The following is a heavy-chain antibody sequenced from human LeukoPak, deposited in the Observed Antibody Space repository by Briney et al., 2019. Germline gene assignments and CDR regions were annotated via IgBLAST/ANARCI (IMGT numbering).Heavy chain of an antibody. CDR3: ARDLGLYDYGGNIDY. V-gene: IGHV3-48*04. D-gene: IGHD4-23*01. J-gene: IGHJ4*02. CDR2: TSGSSRTM. Sequence: PGGSLRLSCAASGFTFSTYSMNWVRQAPGKGLEWVSYTSGSSRTMYYADSVKGRFTISRDNVKKSLYLQMNSLRAEDTAVYYCARDLGLYDYGGNIDYWGQGTLVTVSS. CDR1: GFTFSTYS.